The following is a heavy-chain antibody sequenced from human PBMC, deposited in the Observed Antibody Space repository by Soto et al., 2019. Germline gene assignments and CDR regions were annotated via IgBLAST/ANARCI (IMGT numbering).Heavy chain of an antibody. D-gene: IGHD6-19*01. Sequence: SETLSLTCTVSGGSISSSSYYWGWIRQPPGKGLEWIGSIYYSGSTYYNPSLKSRVTISVDTSKNQFSLKLSSVTAADTAVYYCARRDSSGWLHDAFDIWGQGKMVTV. CDR1: GGSISSSSYY. CDR3: ARRDSSGWLHDAFDI. V-gene: IGHV4-39*01. CDR2: IYYSGST. J-gene: IGHJ3*02.